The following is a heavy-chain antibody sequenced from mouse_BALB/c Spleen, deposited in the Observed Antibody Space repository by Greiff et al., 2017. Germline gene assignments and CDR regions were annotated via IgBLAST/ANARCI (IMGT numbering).Heavy chain of an antibody. CDR2: IWAGGST. CDR1: GFSLTSYG. Sequence: VQVVESGPGLVAPSQSLSITCTVSGFSLTSYGVHWVRQPPGKGLEWLGVIWAGGSTNYNSALMSRLSISKDNSKSQVFLKMNSLQTDDTAMYYCARDGGTRYAWFAYWGQGTLVTVSA. CDR3: ARDGGTRYAWFAY. V-gene: IGHV2-9*02. J-gene: IGHJ3*01. D-gene: IGHD2-10*02.